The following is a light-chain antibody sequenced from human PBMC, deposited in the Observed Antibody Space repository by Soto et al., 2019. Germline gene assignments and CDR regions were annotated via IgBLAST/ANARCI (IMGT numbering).Light chain of an antibody. CDR1: SSDVGGFNY. V-gene: IGLV2-14*01. J-gene: IGLJ1*01. CDR3: SSYTSRSTQV. Sequence: QSALTQPASVSGSPGQSITISCTGTSSDVGGFNYVSWYQQHPGKAPKLLIYEVSNRPSGVSHRFSGSKSGNTASLTISGLQAEDEADYYCSSYTSRSTQVFGTGTKLTVL. CDR2: EVS.